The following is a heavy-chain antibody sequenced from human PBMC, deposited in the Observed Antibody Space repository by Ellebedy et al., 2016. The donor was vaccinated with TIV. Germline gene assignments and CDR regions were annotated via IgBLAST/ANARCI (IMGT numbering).Heavy chain of an antibody. CDR2: IFHTGST. Sequence: SETLSLTXAVPGGSISSSNWWSCVRQPPGKGLEWLGEIFHTGSTNYKPSLKSRVTISVDKSKNQFSLKLSSVTAADTAVYYCARGDSGGYYINAFDVWGQGTMVTVSS. CDR1: GGSISSSNW. D-gene: IGHD3-22*01. J-gene: IGHJ3*01. CDR3: ARGDSGGYYINAFDV. V-gene: IGHV4-4*02.